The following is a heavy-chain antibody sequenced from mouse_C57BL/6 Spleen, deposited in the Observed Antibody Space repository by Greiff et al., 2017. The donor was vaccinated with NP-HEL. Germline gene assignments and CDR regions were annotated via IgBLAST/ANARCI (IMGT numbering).Heavy chain of an antibody. D-gene: IGHD2-4*01. V-gene: IGHV5-6*02. CDR1: GFTFSSYG. CDR2: ISSGGSYT. J-gene: IGHJ4*01. Sequence: DVKLVESGGDLVKPGGSLKLSCAASGFTFSSYGMSWVRQTPDKRLEWVATISSGGSYTYYPDSVKGRFTISRDNAKNTLYLQMSSLKSEDTAMYYCARSRYDYDDYAMDYWGQGTSVTVSS. CDR3: ARSRYDYDDYAMDY.